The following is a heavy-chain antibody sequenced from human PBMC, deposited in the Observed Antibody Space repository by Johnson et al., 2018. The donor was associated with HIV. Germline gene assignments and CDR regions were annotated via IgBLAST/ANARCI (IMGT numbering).Heavy chain of an antibody. CDR2: IKEDGSEE. CDR1: GFPFFNYW. Sequence: VQLVESGGGLVQPGESLRLSCAASGFPFFNYWMSWVRQAPGKGLEWVANIKEDGSEEYYVDSLEGRFTISRDNTKNLLYLQMDNLRTADTAGYYCARDGVYSSPHDAFDIWGQGTMVTVSS. J-gene: IGHJ3*02. D-gene: IGHD3-22*01. V-gene: IGHV3-7*05. CDR3: ARDGVYSSPHDAFDI.